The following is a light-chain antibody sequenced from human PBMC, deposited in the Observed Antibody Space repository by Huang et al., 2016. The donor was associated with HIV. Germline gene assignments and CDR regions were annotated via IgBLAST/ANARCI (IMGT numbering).Light chain of an antibody. Sequence: DIQMTQSPSTLSASIGDRVTITCRASQSLSGWLAWYQQRPGNAPNLLISKASSLQSGVPPRFSGSGSVTDFILTISSLQPDDFATYYCQQLHNSPYTFGQGTKLEIK. V-gene: IGKV1-5*03. CDR2: KAS. CDR1: QSLSGW. CDR3: QQLHNSPYT. J-gene: IGKJ2*01.